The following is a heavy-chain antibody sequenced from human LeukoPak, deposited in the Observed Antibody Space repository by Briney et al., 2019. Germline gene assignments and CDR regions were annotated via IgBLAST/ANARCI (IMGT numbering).Heavy chain of an antibody. D-gene: IGHD3-10*01. J-gene: IGHJ4*02. Sequence: SETLSLSCTVSGGSISSYYWSWIRQPAGKGLEWIGRIYTSGSTNYNPSLKSRVTMSVDTSKNQFSLKLSSVTAADTAVYYCARGGYGSGSYYSSFDYWGQGTLVTVSS. CDR2: IYTSGST. V-gene: IGHV4-4*07. CDR3: ARGGYGSGSYYSSFDY. CDR1: GGSISSYY.